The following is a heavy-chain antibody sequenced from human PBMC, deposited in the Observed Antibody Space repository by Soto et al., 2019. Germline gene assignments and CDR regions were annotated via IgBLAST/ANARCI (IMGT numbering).Heavy chain of an antibody. CDR2: IYYSGST. V-gene: IGHV4-31*03. CDR3: ARDKITMVRGVIIRGPDSPYGMDV. D-gene: IGHD3-10*01. Sequence: PSETLSLTCTVSGGSISSGGYYWSWIRQHPGKGLEWIGYIYYSGSTYYNPSLKSRVTISVDTSKNQFSLKLSSVTAADTAVYYCARDKITMVRGVIIRGPDSPYGMDVWGQGTTVTVSS. CDR1: GGSISSGGYY. J-gene: IGHJ6*02.